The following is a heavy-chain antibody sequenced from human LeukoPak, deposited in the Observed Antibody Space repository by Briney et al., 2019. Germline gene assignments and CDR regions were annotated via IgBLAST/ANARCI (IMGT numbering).Heavy chain of an antibody. CDR2: IHYTEAT. D-gene: IGHD6-13*01. Sequence: SETLSLTCAVYGGTFRGYYWSWIRQPPGKGLEWIGEIHYTEATNYKPSLKSRVTISGDPSKNQVSLRVSSVTAADTAVYYCARQIASAGTAGFDFWGQGALVTVSS. CDR3: ARQIASAGTAGFDF. CDR1: GGTFRGYY. J-gene: IGHJ4*02. V-gene: IGHV4-34*01.